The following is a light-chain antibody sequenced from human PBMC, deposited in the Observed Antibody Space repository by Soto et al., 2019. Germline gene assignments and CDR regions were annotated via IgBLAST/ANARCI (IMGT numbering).Light chain of an antibody. Sequence: QSVLTQPPSVSGAPGQRVTISCTGSSSNIGAGYDVHWYQQLPGTAPKLLIYGNSHRPSGVPDRVSGSKSGTSASLAITGLQAEDEADYYCQSYDSSLSGSVVFGGGTKVTVL. CDR3: QSYDSSLSGSVV. CDR1: SSNIGAGYD. J-gene: IGLJ2*01. V-gene: IGLV1-40*01. CDR2: GNS.